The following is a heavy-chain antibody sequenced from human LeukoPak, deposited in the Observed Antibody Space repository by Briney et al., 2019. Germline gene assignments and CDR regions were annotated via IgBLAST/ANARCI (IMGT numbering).Heavy chain of an antibody. CDR2: IYYSGSA. J-gene: IGHJ4*02. Sequence: PSETLSLTCTVSGGSISSYYWSWIRQPPGKGLEWIGYIYYSGSANYNPSLKSRVTISVDTSKNQFSLKLSSVTAADTAVYYCARGGGYSSDLSYWGQGALVTVSS. CDR1: GGSISSYY. V-gene: IGHV4-59*01. D-gene: IGHD5-18*01. CDR3: ARGGGYSSDLSY.